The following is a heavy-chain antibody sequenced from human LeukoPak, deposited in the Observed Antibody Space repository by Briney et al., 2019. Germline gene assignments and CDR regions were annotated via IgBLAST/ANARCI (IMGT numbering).Heavy chain of an antibody. J-gene: IGHJ6*03. Sequence: SETLSLTCAVYGGSFSNYYWSWIRQPPGNGLEWIGEINDSGRTNYNPSLMSRVTVSVDTSKNQFSLRLTSVTATDTAVYYCARRWNYGRNYYIDVWGNGATVSVSS. V-gene: IGHV4-34*01. D-gene: IGHD1-7*01. CDR2: INDSGRT. CDR3: ARRWNYGRNYYIDV. CDR1: GGSFSNYY.